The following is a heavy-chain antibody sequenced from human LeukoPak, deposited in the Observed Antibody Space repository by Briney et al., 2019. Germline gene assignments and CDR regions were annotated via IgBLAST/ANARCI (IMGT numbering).Heavy chain of an antibody. CDR2: IYYSGST. D-gene: IGHD3-3*01. Sequence: GSLRLSCAASGFTFSSYAMSWVRQPPGKGLEWIGSIYYSGSTYYNPSLKSRVTISVDTSKNQFSLKLSSVTAADTAVYYCARSPLSEYYDFWSGYYAGHAFDIWGQGTMVTVSS. V-gene: IGHV4-39*01. J-gene: IGHJ3*02. CDR3: ARSPLSEYYDFWSGYYAGHAFDI. CDR1: GFTFSSYA.